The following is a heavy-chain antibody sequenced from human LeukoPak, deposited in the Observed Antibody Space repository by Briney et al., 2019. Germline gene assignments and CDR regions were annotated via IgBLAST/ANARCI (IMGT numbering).Heavy chain of an antibody. D-gene: IGHD3-22*01. J-gene: IGHJ5*02. Sequence: SETLSLTCAVYGGSFSGYYWSWIRQAPGKGLEGIGEINHSVSTNYNPSLKSRATISVDTSKNQFSLKLSSVTAADTAVYYCARIVITPRFDPWGQGTLVTVSS. CDR2: INHSVST. V-gene: IGHV4-34*01. CDR1: GGSFSGYY. CDR3: ARIVITPRFDP.